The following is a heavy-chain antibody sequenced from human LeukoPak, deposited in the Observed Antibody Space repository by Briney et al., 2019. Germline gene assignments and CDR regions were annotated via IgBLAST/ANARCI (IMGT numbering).Heavy chain of an antibody. Sequence: PGGSLRLSCAASGFTFSSYWMSWVRQAPGKGLEWVANIKQDGSEKYYVDSVKGRFTISRDNAKNSLYLQMNSLRAEDTAVYYCARVYYYGSGSSYDYWGQGTLVTVSS. D-gene: IGHD3-10*01. CDR3: ARVYYYGSGSSYDY. J-gene: IGHJ4*02. CDR2: IKQDGSEK. CDR1: GFTFSSYW. V-gene: IGHV3-7*01.